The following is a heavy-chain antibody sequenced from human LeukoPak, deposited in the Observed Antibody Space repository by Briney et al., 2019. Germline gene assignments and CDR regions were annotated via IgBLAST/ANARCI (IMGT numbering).Heavy chain of an antibody. CDR2: ISGSGGST. CDR3: AKDMYSSGWSYDAFDI. V-gene: IGHV3-23*01. D-gene: IGHD6-19*01. J-gene: IGHJ3*02. CDR1: GFTFSSYA. Sequence: PGGSLRLSCAASGFTFSSYAMSWVRQAPGKGREWVSAISGSGGSTYYADSVKGRFTISRDNSKNTLYLQMNSLRAEDTAVYYCAKDMYSSGWSYDAFDIWGQGTMVTVSS.